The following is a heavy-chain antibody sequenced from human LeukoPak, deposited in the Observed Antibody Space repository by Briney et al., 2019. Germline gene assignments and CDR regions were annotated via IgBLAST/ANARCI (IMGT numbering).Heavy chain of an antibody. V-gene: IGHV1-69*01. CDR1: GGTFSSYA. CDR2: IIPIFGTA. Sequence: SVKVSCKAPGGTFSSYAISWVRQGPGQGLEWMGGIIPIFGTANYAQKFKGRVTITADESTSTAYMELSSLRSEDTAVYYCARGEVNGNQLYGDYYYTDVWGKGTTVTVSS. CDR3: ARGEVNGNQLYGDYYYTDV. D-gene: IGHD4-17*01. J-gene: IGHJ6*03.